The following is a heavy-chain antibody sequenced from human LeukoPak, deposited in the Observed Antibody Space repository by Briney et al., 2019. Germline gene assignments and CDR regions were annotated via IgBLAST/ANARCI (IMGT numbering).Heavy chain of an antibody. CDR3: AREDYDDSGAWYFDL. J-gene: IGHJ2*01. V-gene: IGHV4-4*02. Sequence: SETLSLTCAVSGGSISRSNWWSWVRQPPGKGLEWIGEIYHSGSTNYNPSLKSRVTISVDKSKNQFSLKLSSVTTADTAVYYCAREDYDDSGAWYFDLWGRGTLVTVSS. CDR2: IYHSGST. D-gene: IGHD3-3*01. CDR1: GGSISRSNW.